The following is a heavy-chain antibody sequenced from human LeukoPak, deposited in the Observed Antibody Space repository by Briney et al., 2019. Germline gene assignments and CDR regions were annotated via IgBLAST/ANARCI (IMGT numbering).Heavy chain of an antibody. CDR3: AKSGSEWQWLAGDY. Sequence: SSSSYYWGWIRPPPGKGLEWVSAISGSGGSTHYADSVKGRYTISRDNSKNTLYLQMNSLRAEDTAVYYCAKSGSEWQWLAGDYWGQGTLVTVSS. D-gene: IGHD6-19*01. CDR2: ISGSGGST. J-gene: IGHJ4*02. V-gene: IGHV3-23*01. CDR1: SSSSYY.